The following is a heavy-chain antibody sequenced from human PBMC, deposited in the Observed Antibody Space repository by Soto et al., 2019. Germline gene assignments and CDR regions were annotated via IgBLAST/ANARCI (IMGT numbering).Heavy chain of an antibody. J-gene: IGHJ5*02. V-gene: IGHV1-8*01. Sequence: QVQLVQSGAEVKKPGASVKVSCKASGYTFTNYDIHWVRQAIGQGPEWMGWMNPDSGNTGQSKQFQGRVTMTRDTSISTAYMEMSSLRSEDTAVYYCARGRFRRTWFDPWGQGTLVTVSS. CDR1: GYTFTNYD. D-gene: IGHD3-16*01. CDR2: MNPDSGNT. CDR3: ARGRFRRTWFDP.